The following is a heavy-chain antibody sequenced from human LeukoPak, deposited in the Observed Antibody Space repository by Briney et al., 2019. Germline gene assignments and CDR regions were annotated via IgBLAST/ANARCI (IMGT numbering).Heavy chain of an antibody. V-gene: IGHV3-48*03. CDR3: ARERHDAFDI. CDR2: VSSSGSAI. CDR1: GFTFSSYE. J-gene: IGHJ3*02. Sequence: GGSLRLSCAASGFTFSSYEINWVRRAPGKGLEWVSYVSSSGSAIYYADSVKGRFTISRDNAKKSLFLQMDSLRAEDTAVYYCARERHDAFDIWGQGTMVTVSS.